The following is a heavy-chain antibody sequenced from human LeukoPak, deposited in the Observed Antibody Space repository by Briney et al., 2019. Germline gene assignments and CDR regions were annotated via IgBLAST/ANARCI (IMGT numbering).Heavy chain of an antibody. J-gene: IGHJ4*02. CDR1: GFTVSSNS. CDR3: AKDYGYYGSGSYITDF. V-gene: IGHV3-30*02. D-gene: IGHD3-10*01. CDR2: IRYDGTNK. Sequence: PGGSLRLSCTVSGFTVSSNSMSWVRQAPGKGLEWVAFIRYDGTNKYYADSVKGRFTISRDNSKNTLYLQMNSLRPQDTAVYYCAKDYGYYGSGSYITDFGGQGTLVSVSS.